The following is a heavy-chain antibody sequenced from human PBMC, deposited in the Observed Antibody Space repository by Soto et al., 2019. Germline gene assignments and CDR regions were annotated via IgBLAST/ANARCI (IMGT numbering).Heavy chain of an antibody. V-gene: IGHV4-31*11. Sequence: LSLTCAVSGGSIRSGGYYWSWIRQHPGKGLEWIGYIYYSGSTYYNPSLKSRVTISVDTSKDQFSLKLSSVTAADTAVYYCASESVVVTARGPTEASFTWGQGTLVTVSS. CDR2: IYYSGST. CDR3: ASESVVVTARGPTEASFT. J-gene: IGHJ5*02. D-gene: IGHD2-21*02. CDR1: GGSIRSGGYY.